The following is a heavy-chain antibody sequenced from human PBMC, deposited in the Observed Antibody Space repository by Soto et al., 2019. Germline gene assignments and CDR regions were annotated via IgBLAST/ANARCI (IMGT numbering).Heavy chain of an antibody. CDR2: ISGSGGST. D-gene: IGHD3-10*01. Sequence: EVQLLESGGGLVQPGGSLRLSCAASGFTFSSYAMSWVRQAPGKGLEWVSAISGSGGSTYYADSGKGRFTISSDNSKNTQYLQMTSLRAEETAVYCYAKVPRQLPFGYWGQGTLVTVSS. CDR1: GFTFSSYA. V-gene: IGHV3-23*01. CDR3: AKVPRQLPFGY. J-gene: IGHJ4*02.